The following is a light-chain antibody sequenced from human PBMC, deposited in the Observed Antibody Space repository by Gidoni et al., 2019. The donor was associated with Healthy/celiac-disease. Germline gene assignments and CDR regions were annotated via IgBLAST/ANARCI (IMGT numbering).Light chain of an antibody. V-gene: IGLV2-11*01. Sequence: QSALTQPRPVSGSPGRSVTISCTGTSSDVGGYNYVSWYHQHPGKAPKLMIYDVSKRPSGVPDRFSGSKSGNTASLTISGLQAEDEADYYCCSYAGSYTYWVFGGGTKLTVL. CDR1: SSDVGGYNY. J-gene: IGLJ3*02. CDR2: DVS. CDR3: CSYAGSYTYWV.